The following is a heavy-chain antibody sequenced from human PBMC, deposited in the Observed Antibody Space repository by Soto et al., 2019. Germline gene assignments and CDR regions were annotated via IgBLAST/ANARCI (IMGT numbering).Heavy chain of an antibody. CDR1: GGTFSSYA. J-gene: IGHJ5*02. CDR3: ARDNVGYYYDSSSSNWFDP. V-gene: IGHV1-69*01. CDR2: IIPIFGTA. D-gene: IGHD3-22*01. Sequence: QVQLVQSGAEVKKPGSSVKVSCKASGGTFSSYAISWVRQAPGQGLEWMGGIIPIFGTANYAQKFQGRVTFTADESTSTAYMELSSLRSEDTAVYYCARDNVGYYYDSSSSNWFDPWGQGTLVTVSS.